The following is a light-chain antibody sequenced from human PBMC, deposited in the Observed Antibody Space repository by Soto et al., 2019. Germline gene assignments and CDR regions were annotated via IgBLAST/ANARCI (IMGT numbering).Light chain of an antibody. CDR1: QSVSSNY. J-gene: IGKJ1*01. CDR2: GAS. Sequence: LTQSPGTLSLSPGESATLSCRTSQSVSSNYLAWYQQKLDQAPRLLIYGASIRATGIPDRFSGSGSGTDFTLTISRLEPEDVAVYYCQQYGSSVTWTFGQGTKVEIK. V-gene: IGKV3-20*01. CDR3: QQYGSSVTWT.